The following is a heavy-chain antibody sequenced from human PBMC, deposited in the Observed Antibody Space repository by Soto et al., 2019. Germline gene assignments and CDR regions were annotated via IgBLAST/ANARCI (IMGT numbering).Heavy chain of an antibody. CDR2: IYHTASA. CDR3: AREYHGSSGYFIGL. CDR1: GGSFRSGDYY. J-gene: IGHJ5*02. Sequence: ASETLSLTCTVSGGSFRSGDYYWSWILQPPGKGLEWIGYIYHTASAYYNSSLKSRAVIPIDTSSNQFFMNLGCVSAAYTAMYYCAREYHGSSGYFIGLWGPGILVTVSS. V-gene: IGHV4-30-4*01. D-gene: IGHD3-22*01.